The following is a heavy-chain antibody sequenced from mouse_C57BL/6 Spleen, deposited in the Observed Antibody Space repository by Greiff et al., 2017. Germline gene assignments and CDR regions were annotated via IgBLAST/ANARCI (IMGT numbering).Heavy chain of an antibody. Sequence: EVQLQQSGPELVKPGASVKISCKASGYTFTDYYMNWVKQSHGKSLEWIGDLNPNNGGTSYNQKFKGKATLTVDKSSSTAYMELRSLTSEDSAVYYCARPGYGSYWYFDVWGTGTTVTVSS. CDR3: ARPGYGSYWYFDV. J-gene: IGHJ1*03. CDR1: GYTFTDYY. V-gene: IGHV1-26*01. D-gene: IGHD1-1*02. CDR2: LNPNNGGT.